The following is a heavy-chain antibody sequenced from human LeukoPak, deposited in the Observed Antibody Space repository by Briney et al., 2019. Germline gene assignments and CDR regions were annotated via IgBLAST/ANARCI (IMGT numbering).Heavy chain of an antibody. J-gene: IGHJ3*02. V-gene: IGHV3-74*01. Sequence: GGSLILSCAASGFTFSTYWMHWVRQGPGKGLVWVSRINADGSATSHADSVKGRFTISRDNANNALYLQMNSLRAEDTAVYYCARGRPWAAFDIWGQGTMVTVSS. CDR3: ARGRPWAAFDI. CDR1: GFTFSTYW. CDR2: INADGSAT. D-gene: IGHD1-26*01.